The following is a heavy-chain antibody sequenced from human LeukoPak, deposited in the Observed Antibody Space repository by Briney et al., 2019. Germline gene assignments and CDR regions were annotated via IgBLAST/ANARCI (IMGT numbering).Heavy chain of an antibody. Sequence: SQTLSLTCTVSGGSISSGGYYWSWIRQHPGKGLEWIGYIYSSGSTYYNSSLKSRVTISVDMSKNQFSLKLSSVTAADTAVYYCARAGYCSAGSCYSSVWFDPWGQGTLVTVSS. CDR1: GGSISSGGYY. J-gene: IGHJ5*02. D-gene: IGHD2-15*01. CDR2: IYSSGST. CDR3: ARAGYCSAGSCYSSVWFDP. V-gene: IGHV4-31*03.